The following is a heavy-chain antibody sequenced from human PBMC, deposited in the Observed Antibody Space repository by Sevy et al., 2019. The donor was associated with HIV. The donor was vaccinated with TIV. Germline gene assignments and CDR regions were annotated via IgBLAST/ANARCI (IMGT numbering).Heavy chain of an antibody. CDR2: INTNTGNP. V-gene: IGHV7-4-1*02. D-gene: IGHD5-12*01. J-gene: IGHJ6*02. Sequence: ASVKVSCKASGYTFTSYAMNWVRQAPGQGLEWMGWINTNTGNPTYAQGFTGRFVFSLDTSVSTAYLQISSLKAVDTAVYYCARDNGTRGYDLYYYYGMDVWGQGTTVTVSS. CDR1: GYTFTSYA. CDR3: ARDNGTRGYDLYYYYGMDV.